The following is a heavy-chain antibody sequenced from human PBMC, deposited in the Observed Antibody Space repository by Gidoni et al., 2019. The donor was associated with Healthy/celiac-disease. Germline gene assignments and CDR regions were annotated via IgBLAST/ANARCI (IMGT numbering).Heavy chain of an antibody. CDR1: GRSISRSSYY. J-gene: IGHJ4*02. Sequence: QLQLQESGPGLVKPSETLSLTCTVSGRSISRSSYYWGWLRQPPGKGLEWIGSIYYSGSTYYNPSLKSRVTISVDTSKNQFSLKLSSVTAADTAVYYCARGVSRDCYDYWGQGTLVTVSS. CDR2: IYYSGST. CDR3: ARGVSRDCYDY. V-gene: IGHV4-39*01.